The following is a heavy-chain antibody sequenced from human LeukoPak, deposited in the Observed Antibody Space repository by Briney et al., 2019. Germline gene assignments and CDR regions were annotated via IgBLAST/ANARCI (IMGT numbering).Heavy chain of an antibody. CDR3: AKGAGWLLQYYFDY. CDR2: ISWNSGSI. D-gene: IGHD3-22*01. J-gene: IGHJ4*02. V-gene: IGHV3-9*03. Sequence: GGSLRLSCAASGFTFDDYAMHWVRQAPGKGLEWVSGISWNSGSIGYADSVKSRFTISRDNAKNSLYLQMNSLRAEDMALYYCAKGAGWLLQYYFDYWGQGTLVTVSS. CDR1: GFTFDDYA.